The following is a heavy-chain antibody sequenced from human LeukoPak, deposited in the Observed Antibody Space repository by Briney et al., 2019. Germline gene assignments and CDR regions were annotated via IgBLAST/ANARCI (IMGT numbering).Heavy chain of an antibody. CDR2: IWYDGSNK. CDR1: GFTFSSYG. D-gene: IGHD5-12*01. Sequence: GGSLRLSCAASGFTFSSYGMHWVRQAPGKGLEWVAVIWYDGSNKYYADPVKGRFTISRDNSKNTLYLQMNSLRAEDTAVYYCARSPRSGYDLYYYYYGMDVWGQGTTVTVSS. J-gene: IGHJ6*02. CDR3: ARSPRSGYDLYYYYYGMDV. V-gene: IGHV3-33*01.